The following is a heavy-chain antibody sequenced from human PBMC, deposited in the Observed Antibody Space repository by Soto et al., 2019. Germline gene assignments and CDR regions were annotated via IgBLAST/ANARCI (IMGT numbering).Heavy chain of an antibody. Sequence: SLKISPKGAGSSFNSYSIDCVRQMPGNALERMGILYPGDSDTRSGPSFKGQVTISADKSISTAYLQWSSLKASDTAMYYCARRCYDFWSGYYTGEAFDIWGQGKMVTVSS. J-gene: IGHJ3*02. CDR2: LYPGDSDT. V-gene: IGHV5-51*01. D-gene: IGHD3-3*01. CDR3: ARRCYDFWSGYYTGEAFDI. CDR1: GSSFNSYS.